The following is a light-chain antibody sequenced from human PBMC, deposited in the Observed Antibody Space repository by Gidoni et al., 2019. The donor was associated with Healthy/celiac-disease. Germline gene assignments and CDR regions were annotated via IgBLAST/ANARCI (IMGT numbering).Light chain of an antibody. CDR3: QQYGSSPWT. CDR2: GAS. Sequence: EIVLTQSPGTLSLSPGERATLSCRASQSVSSSYLAWYQQKPGQAPRLLIYGASSRATGIPDRFRGSVFGTDFTLTISRLEPEDCAVYYCQQYGSSPWTFGQGTKVEIK. V-gene: IGKV3-20*01. J-gene: IGKJ1*01. CDR1: QSVSSSY.